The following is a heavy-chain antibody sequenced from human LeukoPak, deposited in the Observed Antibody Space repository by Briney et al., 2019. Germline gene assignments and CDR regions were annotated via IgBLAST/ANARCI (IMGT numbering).Heavy chain of an antibody. Sequence: ASVTVSCKASGYTFTIYYMHWVRQAPGQGLEWMGIINPSGGSTSYAQKFQGRVTMTRDTSTSTVYMELSSLRSEDTAVYYCARARTKWELLDYWGQGTLVTVSS. CDR3: ARARTKWELLDY. V-gene: IGHV1-46*01. D-gene: IGHD1-26*01. CDR2: INPSGGST. CDR1: GYTFTIYY. J-gene: IGHJ4*02.